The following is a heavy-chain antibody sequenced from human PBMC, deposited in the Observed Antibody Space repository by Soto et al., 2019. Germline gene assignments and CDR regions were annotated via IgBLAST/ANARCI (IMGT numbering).Heavy chain of an antibody. V-gene: IGHV4-34*01. CDR2: INHSGST. J-gene: IGHJ3*02. CDR1: GGSFSGYY. D-gene: IGHD2-2*02. CDR3: ARPLGGGTAAIDAFDI. Sequence: SETLSLTCALYGGSFSGYYWSWIRQPPGKGLEWIGEINHSGSTNYNPSLKSRVTISVDTSKNQFSLKLSSVTAADTAVYYCARPLGGGTAAIDAFDIWGQGTMVTVSS.